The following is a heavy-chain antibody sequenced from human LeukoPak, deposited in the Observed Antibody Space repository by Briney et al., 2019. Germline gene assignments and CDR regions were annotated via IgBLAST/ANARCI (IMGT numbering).Heavy chain of an antibody. CDR3: SRLYYSGSGSPNY. J-gene: IGHJ4*02. CDR1: GGSISSYY. CDR2: INHSGGT. D-gene: IGHD3-10*01. Sequence: SETLSLTCTVSGGSISSYYWSWIRQPPGKGLEWIGDINHSGGTNYNPSLKSRVTISVDTSKNQFSLKLSSMTAADTAVYYCSRLYYSGSGSPNYWGQGTLVTVSS. V-gene: IGHV4-34*01.